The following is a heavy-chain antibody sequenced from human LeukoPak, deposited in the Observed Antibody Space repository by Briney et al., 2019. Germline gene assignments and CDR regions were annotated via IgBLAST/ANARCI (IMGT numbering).Heavy chain of an antibody. CDR2: INPNSDGR. J-gene: IGHJ6*02. Sequence: ASVKVSCTASGYTFTGYYMHWVRQAPGQGLEWMGWINPNSDGRNYAQKFQGRVTMTRDTSISTAYMELSRLRSDDTAVYYCAREDIVVVPAAPWYYYYDMDVWGQGTTVTVSS. CDR3: AREDIVVVPAAPWYYYYDMDV. V-gene: IGHV1-2*02. CDR1: GYTFTGYY. D-gene: IGHD2-2*01.